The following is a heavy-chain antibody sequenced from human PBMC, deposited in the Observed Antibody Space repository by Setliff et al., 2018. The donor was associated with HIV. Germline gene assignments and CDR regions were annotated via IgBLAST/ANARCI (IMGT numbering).Heavy chain of an antibody. Sequence: LRLSCAASGFTFSNAWMSWVRQAPGKGLEWVGRIKSKTDGGTTEYAAPVKGRFTISRDDSKNTLYLQMNSLKTEDTAVYYCSCYSDDAFDIWGQGTMVTVSS. CDR3: SCYSDDAFDI. CDR1: GFTFSNAW. J-gene: IGHJ3*02. V-gene: IGHV3-15*01. D-gene: IGHD2-15*01. CDR2: IKSKTDGGTT.